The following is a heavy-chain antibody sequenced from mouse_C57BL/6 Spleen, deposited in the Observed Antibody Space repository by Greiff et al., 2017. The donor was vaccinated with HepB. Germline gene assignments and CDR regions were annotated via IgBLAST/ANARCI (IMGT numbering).Heavy chain of an antibody. CDR1: GFTFSDYG. D-gene: IGHD3-1*01. CDR2: ISSGSSTI. Sequence: EVHLVESGGGLVKPGGSLKLSCAASGFTFSDYGMHWVRQAPEKGLEWVAYISSGSSTIYYADTVKGRFTISRDNAKNTLFLQMTSLRSEDTAMYYCARWAFYWYFDVWGTGTTVTVSS. V-gene: IGHV5-17*01. J-gene: IGHJ1*03. CDR3: ARWAFYWYFDV.